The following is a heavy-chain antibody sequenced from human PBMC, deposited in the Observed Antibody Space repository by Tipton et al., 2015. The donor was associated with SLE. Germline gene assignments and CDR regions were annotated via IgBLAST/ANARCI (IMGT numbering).Heavy chain of an antibody. CDR1: GGSISTYY. D-gene: IGHD4-23*01. V-gene: IGHV4-59*01. J-gene: IGHJ3*02. Sequence: TLSLTCTVSGGSISTYYWSWIRQPPRKGLEWIGYIHYSGSTNYNPSLKSRVIISVDTSKNQFSLEVTSVTAADTATYYCVRDSGAYGGNPEAFDIWGQGTMVTVSS. CDR3: VRDSGAYGGNPEAFDI. CDR2: IHYSGST.